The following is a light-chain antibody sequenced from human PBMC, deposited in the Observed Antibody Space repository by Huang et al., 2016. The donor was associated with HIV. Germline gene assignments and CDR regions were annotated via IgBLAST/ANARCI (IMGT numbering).Light chain of an antibody. CDR2: KAS. Sequence: DIQMTQSPSTLSASVGDRVTITCRVSQSISSWLAWYQQKPGKAPKRLIYKASSLEAGVPSRFSGSGSGTEFTLTISSLQPDDFATYYCQQYNSYSPVYTFGQGTKLEVK. J-gene: IGKJ2*01. CDR3: QQYNSYSPVYT. CDR1: QSISSW. V-gene: IGKV1-5*03.